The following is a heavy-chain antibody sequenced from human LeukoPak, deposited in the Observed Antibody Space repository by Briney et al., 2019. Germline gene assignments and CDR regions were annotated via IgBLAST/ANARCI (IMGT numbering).Heavy chain of an antibody. CDR1: GFTFSSYW. CDR3: ARDVRLRYFDWLLFGMDV. J-gene: IGHJ6*02. V-gene: IGHV3-7*01. CDR2: IKQDGSEK. D-gene: IGHD3-9*01. Sequence: GGSLRLSCAASGFTFSSYWMSWVRQAPGKGLEWVANIKQDGSEKYYVDSVKGRFTISRDNAKNSLYLQMNSLRAEDTAVYYCARDVRLRYFDWLLFGMDVWGQGTTVTVSS.